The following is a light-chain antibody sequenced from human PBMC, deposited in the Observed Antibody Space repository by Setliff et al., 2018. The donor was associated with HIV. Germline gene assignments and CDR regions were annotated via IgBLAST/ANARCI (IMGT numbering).Light chain of an antibody. V-gene: IGLV1-44*01. CDR2: SDN. CDR3: AAWDDSLNGFYV. J-gene: IGLJ1*01. Sequence: QSALTQPPSASGTPGQTVTISCSGSTSNIGSNSVNWYQQLPGMAPKLLIYSDNQRPSGVPDRFSGSKSGTSASLAINGLQSEDEADYYCAAWDDSLNGFYVFGAGTKGTVL. CDR1: TSNIGSNS.